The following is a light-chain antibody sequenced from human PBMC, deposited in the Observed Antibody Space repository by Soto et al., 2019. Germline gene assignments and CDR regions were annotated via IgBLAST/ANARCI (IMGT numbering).Light chain of an antibody. CDR2: AAS. J-gene: IGKJ2*01. Sequence: DLPMAQSPSSLSASVGDRITITCRASQSDNNYLNWYQQKPGKAPNLLIYAASSLQSGVPSRFSGSGSGTYFTLTIPGLQPEDFATYYCQQTYDTPTTFGQGTILEIK. CDR1: QSDNNY. V-gene: IGKV1-39*01. CDR3: QQTYDTPTT.